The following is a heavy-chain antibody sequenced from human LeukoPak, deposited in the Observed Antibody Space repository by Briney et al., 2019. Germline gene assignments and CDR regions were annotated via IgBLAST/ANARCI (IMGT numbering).Heavy chain of an antibody. J-gene: IGHJ4*02. CDR2: ISRSGGSI. V-gene: IGHV3-48*03. CDR1: GFTFAPKA. CDR3: ARDLGDYGDY. Sequence: GGSLRLSCAASGFTFAPKAMTGAPQPQGKGLEGVSYISRSGGSIYYADSVKGRFTISRDNAKNSLYLQMNSLRAEDTAVYYCARDLGDYGDYWGQGTLVTVSS.